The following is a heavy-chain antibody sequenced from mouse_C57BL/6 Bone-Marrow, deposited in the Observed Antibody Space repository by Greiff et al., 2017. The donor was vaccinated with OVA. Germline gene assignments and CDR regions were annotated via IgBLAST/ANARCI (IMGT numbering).Heavy chain of an antibody. CDR2: IYPSDSET. Sequence: VKLQQPGAELVRPGSSVKLSCKASGYTFTSYWMDWVKQRPGQGLEWIGNIYPSDSETHYNQKFKDKATLTVDKSSSTAYMQLSSLTSEDSAVYYCARWKGDYDYWYFDVWGTGTTVTVSS. CDR3: ARWKGDYDYWYFDV. CDR1: GYTFTSYW. V-gene: IGHV1-61*01. D-gene: IGHD2-4*01. J-gene: IGHJ1*03.